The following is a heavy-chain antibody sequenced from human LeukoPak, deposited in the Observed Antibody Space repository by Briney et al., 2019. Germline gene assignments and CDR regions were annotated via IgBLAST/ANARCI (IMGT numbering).Heavy chain of an antibody. D-gene: IGHD2-21*02. J-gene: IGHJ4*02. CDR3: ARDPSSALLAYCGGDCYSGY. Sequence: ASVKVSCKASGYTFTGYYMHWVRQAPGQGLEWMGRINPNSGGTNYAQKFQGRVTMTKDTSISTAYMELSRLRSDDTAVYYCARDPSSALLAYCGGDCYSGYWGQETLVTVSS. V-gene: IGHV1-2*06. CDR1: GYTFTGYY. CDR2: INPNSGGT.